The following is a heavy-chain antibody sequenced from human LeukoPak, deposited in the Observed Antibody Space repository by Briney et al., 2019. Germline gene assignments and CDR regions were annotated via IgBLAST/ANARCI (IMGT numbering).Heavy chain of an antibody. CDR2: ISPNSGGT. CDR3: AREVGELPAFDI. CDR1: GYTFTGYY. D-gene: IGHD3-10*01. V-gene: IGHV1-2*02. J-gene: IGHJ3*02. Sequence: GASVKVSCKASGYTFTGYYIHWVRQAPGQGLEWMGWISPNSGGTHYAQSFQGRVTMTRDTSITTAYMELRSLRSDDTAIYYCAREVGELPAFDIWGQGTMVTVSS.